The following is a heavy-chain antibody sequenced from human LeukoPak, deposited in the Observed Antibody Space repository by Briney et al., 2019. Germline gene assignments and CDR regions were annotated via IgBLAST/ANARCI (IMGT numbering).Heavy chain of an antibody. CDR3: ARGVPDIYYYYGMDV. CDR2: MNPNSGNT. J-gene: IGHJ6*02. CDR1: GYTFTSYD. V-gene: IGHV1-8*01. Sequence: ASVKVSCEASGYTFTSYDINWVRQATGQGLEWMGWMNPNSGNTGYAQKFQGRVTMTRNTSISTAYMELSSLRSEDTAVYYCARGVPDIYYYYGMDVWGQGTTVTVSS.